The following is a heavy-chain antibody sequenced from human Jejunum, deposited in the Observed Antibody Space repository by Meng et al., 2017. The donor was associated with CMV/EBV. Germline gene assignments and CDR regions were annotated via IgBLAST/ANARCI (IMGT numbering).Heavy chain of an antibody. CDR3: AKVGGGPSILRDY. D-gene: IGHD3-3*02. CDR2: IKSTGSPT. Sequence: SGFTFRTYARSWVRQAPGKGLEWVSTIKSTGSPTYYADSVKGRFTISRENSKNTLYLQMNSLRAEDTALYYCAKVGGGPSILRDYWGQGTRVTVSS. V-gene: IGHV3-23*05. J-gene: IGHJ4*02. CDR1: GFTFRTYA.